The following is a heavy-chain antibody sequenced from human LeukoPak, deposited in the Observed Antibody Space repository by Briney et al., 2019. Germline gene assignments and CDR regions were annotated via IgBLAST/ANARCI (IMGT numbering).Heavy chain of an antibody. Sequence: SETLSLTCTISGASIDSYYWSWIRQPPGKGLEWIGEINHSGSTNYNPSLKSRVTISVDTSKNQFSLKLSSVTAADTAVYYCARGSYYCSSTSCYFLDYWGQGTLVTVSS. V-gene: IGHV4-34*01. CDR2: INHSGST. D-gene: IGHD2-2*01. CDR3: ARGSYYCSSTSCYFLDY. CDR1: GASIDSYY. J-gene: IGHJ4*02.